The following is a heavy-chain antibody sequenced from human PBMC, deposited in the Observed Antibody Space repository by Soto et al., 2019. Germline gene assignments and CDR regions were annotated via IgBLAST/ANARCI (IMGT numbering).Heavy chain of an antibody. CDR2: ISSSSSYI. D-gene: IGHD5-12*01. CDR3: ARGPRLEMATILGY. V-gene: IGHV3-21*01. CDR1: GFTFSSYS. Sequence: EVQLVESGGGLVKPGGSLRLSCAASGFTFSSYSMNWVRQAPGKGLEWVSSISSSSSYIYYADSVKGRFTISRDNAKNSLYLKMNSLRAEYPAVYYCARGPRLEMATILGYWGQGNLVTVSS. J-gene: IGHJ4*02.